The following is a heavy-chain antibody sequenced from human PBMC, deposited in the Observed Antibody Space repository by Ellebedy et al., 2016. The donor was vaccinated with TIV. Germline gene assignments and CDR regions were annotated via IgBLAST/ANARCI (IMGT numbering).Heavy chain of an antibody. Sequence: GESLKISCAASGFTFSSYAMSWVRQAPGKGLQWVSAFSGSGGSTYYADSVKGRFTISRDNSKNTLYLQMNSLRAEDTAVYFCGTVATTFDYWGQGTLVTVSS. CDR3: GTVATTFDY. CDR1: GFTFSSYA. J-gene: IGHJ4*02. CDR2: FSGSGGST. D-gene: IGHD5-24*01. V-gene: IGHV3-23*01.